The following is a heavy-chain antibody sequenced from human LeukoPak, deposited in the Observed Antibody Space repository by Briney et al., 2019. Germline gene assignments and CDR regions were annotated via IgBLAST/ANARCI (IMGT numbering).Heavy chain of an antibody. CDR3: ARDHIVVVPAAIGTQWFDP. CDR1: GGSISSYY. D-gene: IGHD2-2*02. Sequence: PSETLSLTCTVSGGSISSYYWSWLRQPAGKGLEWIGRIYTSGSTNYNPSLKSRVTMSVDTSKNQFSLKLSSVTAADTAVYYCARDHIVVVPAAIGTQWFDPWGQGTLVTVSS. J-gene: IGHJ5*02. CDR2: IYTSGST. V-gene: IGHV4-4*07.